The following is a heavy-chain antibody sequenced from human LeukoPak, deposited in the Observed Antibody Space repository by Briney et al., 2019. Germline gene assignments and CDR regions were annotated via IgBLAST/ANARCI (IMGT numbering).Heavy chain of an antibody. V-gene: IGHV3-30-3*01. J-gene: IGHJ6*03. CDR2: ISYDGSNK. CDR1: GFTFSSYA. Sequence: GRSLRLSCAASGFTFSSYAMHWVRQAPGKGLEWVAVISYDGSNKYYADSVKGRFTISRDNSKNTLYLQMNSLRAEDTAVYYCARDTYSSSWTYYYYMDVWGKGTTVTVSS. CDR3: ARDTYSSSWTYYYYMDV. D-gene: IGHD6-13*01.